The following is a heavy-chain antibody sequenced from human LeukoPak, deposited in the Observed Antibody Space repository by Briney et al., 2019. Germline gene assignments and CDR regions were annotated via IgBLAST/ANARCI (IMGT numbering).Heavy chain of an antibody. CDR2: INHSGSI. CDR3: AKVYSSSSRDSFDV. V-gene: IGHV4-34*01. CDR1: GASFSGYY. D-gene: IGHD6-6*01. Sequence: SDTLSLTCAVYGASFSGYYWSWLRQTPGKGLEWIGEINHSGSISYNPSLTSRITISVDTCKSQFSLELRSVNAADTAAYYCAKVYSSSSRDSFDVWGQGTMVTVSS. J-gene: IGHJ3*01.